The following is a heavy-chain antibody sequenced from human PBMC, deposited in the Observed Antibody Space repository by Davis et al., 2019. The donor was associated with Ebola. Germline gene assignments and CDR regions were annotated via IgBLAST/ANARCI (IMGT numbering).Heavy chain of an antibody. Sequence: MPSETLSLTCTVSGGSISSGGYYWSWIRQHPGKGLEWIGYIYYSGSTYYNPSLKSRVTISVDTSKNQFSLKLSSVTAADTAVYYCARGGIRLWFQDYYYYGMDVWGQGTTVTVSS. CDR3: ARGGIRLWFQDYYYYGMDV. CDR1: GGSISSGGYY. D-gene: IGHD5-18*01. V-gene: IGHV4-31*03. CDR2: IYYSGST. J-gene: IGHJ6*02.